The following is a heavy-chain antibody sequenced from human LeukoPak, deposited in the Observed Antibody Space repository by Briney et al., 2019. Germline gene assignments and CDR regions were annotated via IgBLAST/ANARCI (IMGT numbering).Heavy chain of an antibody. Sequence: GGSLRLSCAASGFTFSSYAMSWVRQAPGKGLEWASAISGSGGSTYYADSVKGRFTISRDNSKNTLYLQMNSLRAEDTAVYYCAKAGGRITMIVVVNDAFDIWGQGTMVTVSS. CDR1: GFTFSSYA. CDR2: ISGSGGST. D-gene: IGHD3-22*01. J-gene: IGHJ3*02. V-gene: IGHV3-23*01. CDR3: AKAGGRITMIVVVNDAFDI.